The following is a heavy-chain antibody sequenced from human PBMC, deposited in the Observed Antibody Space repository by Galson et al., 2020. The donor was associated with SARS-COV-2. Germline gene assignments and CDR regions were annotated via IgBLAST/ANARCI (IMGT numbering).Heavy chain of an antibody. Sequence: SQTLSLTCAISGDSVSSNSATWNWIRQSPSRGLEWLGRTYYRSKWNNDYALSVKSRITINPDTSKNQFSLELNSVTPEDTAVYYCARGAYVGTYGTSGYKVSFDPWGQGTLVTVSS. CDR3: ARGAYVGTYGTSGYKVSFDP. V-gene: IGHV6-1*01. D-gene: IGHD3-22*01. J-gene: IGHJ5*02. CDR2: TYYRSKWNN. CDR1: GDSVSSNSAT.